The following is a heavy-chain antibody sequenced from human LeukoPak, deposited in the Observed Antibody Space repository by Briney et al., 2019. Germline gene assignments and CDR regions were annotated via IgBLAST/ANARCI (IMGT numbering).Heavy chain of an antibody. V-gene: IGHV4-59*08. CDR1: GGSISSYY. D-gene: IGHD2-8*02. CDR3: AGHHPRNTVDF. J-gene: IGHJ4*02. Sequence: SEILSLTCTVSGGSISSYYWSWIRQPPGKGLEWIGYIYYSGSTNYNPSLKSRVTISLDTSKNQFSLKLSSVTAADTAVYYCAGHHPRNTVDFWGQGTLVTVSS. CDR2: IYYSGST.